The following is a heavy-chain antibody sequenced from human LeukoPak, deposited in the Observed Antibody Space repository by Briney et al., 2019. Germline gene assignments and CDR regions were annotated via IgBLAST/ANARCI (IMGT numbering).Heavy chain of an antibody. CDR2: ISGSGGST. CDR3: AKAGSGSYYGMESHFDY. J-gene: IGHJ4*02. V-gene: IGHV3-23*01. Sequence: GGSLRLSCAASGFTFSSYSMSWVRQAPGKGLEWVSAISGSGGSTYYADSVKGRFTISRDNSKNTLYLQMNSLRAEDTAVYYCAKAGSGSYYGMESHFDYWGQGNLVTVSS. CDR1: GFTFSSYS. D-gene: IGHD1-26*01.